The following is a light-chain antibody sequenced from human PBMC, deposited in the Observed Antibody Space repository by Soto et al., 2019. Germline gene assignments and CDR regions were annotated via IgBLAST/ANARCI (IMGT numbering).Light chain of an antibody. V-gene: IGKV3-15*01. CDR3: QQYNNWPPWT. Sequence: EIVMTQSPATLSVSPGERATLSCRASQSVSDKLAWYQQKPGQAPRLLVYHASTWATGIPARFSGSGSGTEFTLTISSLQSEDFAVYYCQQYNNWPPWTFGQGTKVEIK. CDR1: QSVSDK. CDR2: HAS. J-gene: IGKJ1*01.